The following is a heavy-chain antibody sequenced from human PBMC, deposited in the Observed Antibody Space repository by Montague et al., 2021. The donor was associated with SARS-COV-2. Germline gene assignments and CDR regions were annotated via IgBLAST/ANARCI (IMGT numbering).Heavy chain of an antibody. CDR1: GFTFSSYA. J-gene: IGHJ5*02. Sequence: SLRLSCAASGFTFSSYAMHWVRQAPGKGLEWVAVISYDGSNKYYADSVKGRFTTSRDNSKNALYLQMNSLRAEDTAVYYCARPDSGSYLGWFDPWGQGTLVTVSS. D-gene: IGHD1-26*01. CDR2: ISYDGSNK. V-gene: IGHV3-30-3*01. CDR3: ARPDSGSYLGWFDP.